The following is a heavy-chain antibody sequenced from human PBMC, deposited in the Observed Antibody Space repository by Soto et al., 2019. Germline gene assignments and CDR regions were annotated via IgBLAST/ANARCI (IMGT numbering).Heavy chain of an antibody. CDR2: IYPGDSDT. Sequence: PGESLKISCKGSGYSFTSYWIGWVRQMPGKGLEWMGIIYPGDSDTRYSPSFQGQVTISADKSISTAYLQWSSLKASDTAMYYCARQEQQLNDAFDIWGQGTMVTVSS. V-gene: IGHV5-51*01. J-gene: IGHJ3*02. CDR3: ARQEQQLNDAFDI. CDR1: GYSFTSYW. D-gene: IGHD6-13*01.